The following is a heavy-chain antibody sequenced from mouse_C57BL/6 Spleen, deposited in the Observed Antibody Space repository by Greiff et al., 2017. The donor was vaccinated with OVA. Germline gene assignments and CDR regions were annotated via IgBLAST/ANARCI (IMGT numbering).Heavy chain of an antibody. Sequence: VQLQQPGAELVKPGASVKLSCKASGYTFTSYWMQWVKQRPGQGLEWIGEIDPSDGYTNYNQKFKGKATLTVDTSSSTAYMQLSSLTSEDSAVYNCARLGSSGRFAYWGQGTLVTVSA. CDR2: IDPSDGYT. CDR1: GYTFTSYW. V-gene: IGHV1-50*01. CDR3: ARLGSSGRFAY. D-gene: IGHD3-2*02. J-gene: IGHJ3*01.